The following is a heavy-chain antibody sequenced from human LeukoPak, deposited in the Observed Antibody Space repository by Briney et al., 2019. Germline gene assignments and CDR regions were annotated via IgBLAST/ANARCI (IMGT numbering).Heavy chain of an antibody. CDR2: IYYSGST. Sequence: SETLSLTCTVSGGSISSYYWSWIRQPPGKGLEWIGYIYYSGSTNYNPSLKSRVTISVDTSKNQFSLKLSSVTAADTAVYYCARGGDYYDLNWFDPWGQGTLVTVSS. CDR1: GGSISSYY. D-gene: IGHD3-22*01. V-gene: IGHV4-59*01. CDR3: ARGGDYYDLNWFDP. J-gene: IGHJ5*02.